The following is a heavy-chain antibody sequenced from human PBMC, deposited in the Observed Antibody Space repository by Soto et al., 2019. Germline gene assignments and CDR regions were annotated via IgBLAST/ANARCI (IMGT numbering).Heavy chain of an antibody. V-gene: IGHV1-69*12. J-gene: IGHJ5*02. D-gene: IGHD3-3*01. Sequence: QVQLVQSGAEVKKPGSSVNVSCKTSGGTFGSSAVTWVRQAPGQGLEWLGGIVPMFGTAIYAQKLHGRVTITEDESTMTDYMERNSLKTEDTAVYYCARDGDPQSAFWSGPLGGGRFDPWGQGTLVNVSS. CDR1: GGTFGSSA. CDR2: IVPMFGTA. CDR3: ARDGDPQSAFWSGPLGGGRFDP.